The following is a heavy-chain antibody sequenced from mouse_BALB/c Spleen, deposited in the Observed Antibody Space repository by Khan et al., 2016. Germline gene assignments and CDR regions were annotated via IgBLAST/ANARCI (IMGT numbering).Heavy chain of an antibody. J-gene: IGHJ2*01. CDR2: IDPENGNS. Sequence: VQLQQSGAELVRPGALVKLTCKASGFNIKDYYMHWVKQRPEQGLEWIGWIDPENGNSIYDPKFQGKASITADTSSNTAYLQVNSLTPEDTAVYYCARSPYFFDYWGQGTTLTVSS. CDR3: ARSPYFFDY. CDR1: GFNIKDYY. V-gene: IGHV14-1*02.